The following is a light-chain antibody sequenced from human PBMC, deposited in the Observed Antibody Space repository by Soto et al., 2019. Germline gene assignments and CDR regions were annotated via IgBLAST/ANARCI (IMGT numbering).Light chain of an antibody. CDR1: SSNIGAGYD. V-gene: IGLV1-40*01. CDR3: QSYDSSLFYV. Sequence: QSVLTQPPSVSGAPGQRVTISCTGSSSNIGAGYDVHWYQQLPGTAPKLLIYGNSNRPSGVPDRFSGSKSGTSASLAITGLQAEDEADYYCQSYDSSLFYVFGTGTKLPS. J-gene: IGLJ1*01. CDR2: GNS.